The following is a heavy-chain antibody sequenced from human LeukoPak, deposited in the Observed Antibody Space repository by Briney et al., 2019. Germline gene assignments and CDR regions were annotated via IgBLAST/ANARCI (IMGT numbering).Heavy chain of an antibody. D-gene: IGHD1-26*01. CDR1: GGSFSGYY. CDR2: INHSGST. Sequence: PSETLSLTCAVYGGSFSGYYWSWIRQPPGKGLGWIGEINHSGSTNYNPSLKSRVTISVDTSKNQFSLKLSSVTAADTAVYYCARRHVGESYWGYYYYMDVWGKGTTVTVSS. J-gene: IGHJ6*03. CDR3: ARRHVGESYWGYYYYMDV. V-gene: IGHV4-34*01.